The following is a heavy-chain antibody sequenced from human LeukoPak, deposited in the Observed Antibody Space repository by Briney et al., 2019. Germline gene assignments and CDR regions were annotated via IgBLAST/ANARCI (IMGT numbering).Heavy chain of an antibody. Sequence: GASVKVSCKASGYTLTSYGISWVRQAPGQGLEWMGWISVYNGNTNYAQKLQGRVTMTTDTSTSTAYMELRSLRSDDTALYYCARGSFSDTFDIWGQGTMVTVSS. CDR2: ISVYNGNT. J-gene: IGHJ3*02. CDR3: ARGSFSDTFDI. V-gene: IGHV1-18*01. D-gene: IGHD1-26*01. CDR1: GYTLTSYG.